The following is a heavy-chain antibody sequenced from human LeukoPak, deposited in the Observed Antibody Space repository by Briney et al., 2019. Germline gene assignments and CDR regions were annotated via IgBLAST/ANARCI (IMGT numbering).Heavy chain of an antibody. J-gene: IGHJ3*02. Sequence: GESLKISCKGSGYSFTSYWIGWVRQMPGKGLEWMGIIYPGDSDTRYSPSFQGQVTISADKSISTAYLQWSSLKASDTAMYYCARGFATTVTTFSGAFDIWGQGTMVTVSS. CDR3: ARGFATTVTTFSGAFDI. CDR1: GYSFTSYW. D-gene: IGHD4-17*01. V-gene: IGHV5-51*01. CDR2: IYPGDSDT.